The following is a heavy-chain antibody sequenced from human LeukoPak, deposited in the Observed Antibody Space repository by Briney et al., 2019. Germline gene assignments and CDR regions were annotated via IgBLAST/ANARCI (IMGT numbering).Heavy chain of an antibody. D-gene: IGHD3-16*02. V-gene: IGHV4-38-2*01. J-gene: IGHJ4*02. CDR3: ARDKDDYVWGTYRW. Sequence: SEPLSLTGAVCGYCISSGYYWGWVRQAPGKGREWIGRIDHTGSTDYNPSLEGPPTLSVDKLRNQFSLNLRSVTAADTAVYYCARDKDDYVWGTYRWWGQGMLVTVSS. CDR1: GYCISSGYY. CDR2: IDHTGST.